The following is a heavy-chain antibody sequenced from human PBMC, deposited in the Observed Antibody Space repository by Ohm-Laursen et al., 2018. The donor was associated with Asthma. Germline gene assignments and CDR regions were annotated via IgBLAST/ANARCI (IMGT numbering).Heavy chain of an antibody. Sequence: SLRLSCTASGFSVSRHFMNWIRQGPEKGLEWVSDIYPGGATFYADSVKGRFTISRDNSKNTLYLQMNSLRAEDTAVYYCAVRTTSAGFDVWGQGTTVTVSS. V-gene: IGHV3-53*05. CDR3: AVRTTSAGFDV. J-gene: IGHJ6*02. CDR2: IYPGGAT. CDR1: GFSVSRHF. D-gene: IGHD1-1*01.